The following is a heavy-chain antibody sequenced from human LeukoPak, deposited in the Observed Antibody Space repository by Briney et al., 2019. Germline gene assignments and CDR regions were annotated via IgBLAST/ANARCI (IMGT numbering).Heavy chain of an antibody. Sequence: SETLSLTCSVSGDSITYFYWSWIRQAAGKGLEWIGRFSSSGSTDYNASLKSRVTMSVDTSKNQFSLKLTSVTAADTAVYYCARGYSSSWYFNWFDPWGQGTLVTVSS. CDR3: ARGYSSSWYFNWFDP. CDR1: GDSITYFY. V-gene: IGHV4-4*07. J-gene: IGHJ5*02. CDR2: FSSSGST. D-gene: IGHD6-13*01.